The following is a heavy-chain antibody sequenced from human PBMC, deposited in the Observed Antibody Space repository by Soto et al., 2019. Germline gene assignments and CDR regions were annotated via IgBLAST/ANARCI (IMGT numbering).Heavy chain of an antibody. CDR2: IGLGGET. CDR3: VREWVEPYGVHHSLCLDV. D-gene: IGHD2-8*01. Sequence: EVQLVESGGGLVQPGGSLRLSCVASGFTFSIYDMHWVRQATGKGLEWVSAIGLGGETYYSASVKGRFTISRENAKNSLYLQGNSLSADDTAIYYGVREWVEPYGVHHSLCLDVWGQGTTVTVS. J-gene: IGHJ6*02. V-gene: IGHV3-13*01. CDR1: GFTFSIYD.